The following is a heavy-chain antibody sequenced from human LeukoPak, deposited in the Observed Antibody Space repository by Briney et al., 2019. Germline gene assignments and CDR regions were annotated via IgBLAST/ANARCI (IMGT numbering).Heavy chain of an antibody. CDR3: ERDSDSSGWATFDY. D-gene: IGHD6-19*01. CDR2: IIPIFATA. V-gene: IGHV1-69*05. J-gene: IGHJ4*02. Sequence: ASVKVSXKASGGTFSSYAISWVRQAPGQGLEWMGGIIPIFATANYAQKFQGRVTITTDESTSTAYMELSSLRSEDTAVYYCERDSDSSGWATFDYWGQGTLVTVSS. CDR1: GGTFSSYA.